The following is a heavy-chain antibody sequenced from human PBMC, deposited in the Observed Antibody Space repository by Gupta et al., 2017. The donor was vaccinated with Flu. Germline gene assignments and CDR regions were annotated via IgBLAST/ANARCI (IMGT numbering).Heavy chain of an antibody. J-gene: IGHJ4*02. CDR2: INHSGST. Sequence: QVQLQQWGAGLLKPSETLSLTCAVYGGSFSGYYWSWIRQPPGKGLEWIGEINHSGSTNYNPSLKSRVTISVDTSKNQFSLKLSSVTAADTAVYYCARETRGRSSTRPDDWGQGTLVTVSS. D-gene: IGHD2-2*01. CDR3: ARETRGRSSTRPDD. V-gene: IGHV4-34*01. CDR1: GGSFSGYY.